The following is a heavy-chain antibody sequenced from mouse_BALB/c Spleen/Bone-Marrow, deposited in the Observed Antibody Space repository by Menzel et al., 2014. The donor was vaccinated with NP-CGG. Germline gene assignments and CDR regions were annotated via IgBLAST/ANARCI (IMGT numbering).Heavy chain of an antibody. CDR1: GYSITSGYY. Sequence: VQLKESGPGLVKPSQSLSLTCSVTGYSITSGYYWNWIRQFPGNRLEWMGYISYDGSNNYNPFLKNRVSITRDTSKNQFFLRLISVTAEDSATYYCSRERTEGAMDSWGQGTSVTVSS. V-gene: IGHV3-6*02. CDR2: ISYDGSN. J-gene: IGHJ4*01. CDR3: SRERTEGAMDS.